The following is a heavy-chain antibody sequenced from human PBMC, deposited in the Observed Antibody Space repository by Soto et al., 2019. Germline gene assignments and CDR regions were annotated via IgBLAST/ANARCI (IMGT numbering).Heavy chain of an antibody. CDR1: GGSVNGGSYY. CDR3: ARTYCGGDCPFDY. J-gene: IGHJ4*02. D-gene: IGHD2-21*02. CDR2: IYYSGST. V-gene: IGHV4-61*01. Sequence: SETLSLTCTVSGGSVNGGSYYWSWIRQPPGKGLEWIGYIYYSGSTNYNPSLKSRVTISVDTSKNQFSLKLTSVTAADTAVYYCARTYCGGDCPFDYWGQGTLVTVSS.